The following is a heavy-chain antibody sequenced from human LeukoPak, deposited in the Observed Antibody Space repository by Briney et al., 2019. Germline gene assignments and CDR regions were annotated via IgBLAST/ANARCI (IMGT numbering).Heavy chain of an antibody. Sequence: PPETLSLTCTVSGGSISNDFLTWVRQPAGKALEWIGRLYTSGSTTYNPSLKSRVTMSLDTSMTQFSLKLKSVTAADTAVYYCAGGGSPHIWGQGTMVTVSS. CDR2: LYTSGST. J-gene: IGHJ3*02. V-gene: IGHV4-4*07. CDR1: GGSISNDF. CDR3: AGGGSPHI. D-gene: IGHD1-26*01.